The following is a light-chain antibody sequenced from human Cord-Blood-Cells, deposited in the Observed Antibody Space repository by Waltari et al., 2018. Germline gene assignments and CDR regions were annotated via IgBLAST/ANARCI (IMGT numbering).Light chain of an antibody. J-gene: IGKJ1*01. CDR1: QSVSSSY. V-gene: IGKV3-20*01. Sequence: DIVLTPSPVTLFLSPAQRPTLSCRASQSVSSSYLAWYKQKPGQATRLLIDGASSRATGIPDRFSGSGSGTDFTLTICRLETEDFAVYCCQQYGSSWTFGQGTKVEIK. CDR3: QQYGSSWT. CDR2: GAS.